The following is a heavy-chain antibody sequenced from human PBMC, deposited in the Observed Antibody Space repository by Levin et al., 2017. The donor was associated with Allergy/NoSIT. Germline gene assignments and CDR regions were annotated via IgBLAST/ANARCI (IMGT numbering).Heavy chain of an antibody. CDR1: AFTFSSSW. CDR3: ARDTPNQGWYFDL. Sequence: GESLKISCAASAFTFSSSWMSWVRQAPGKGLEWVANIKQDGSEKYYVDSVKGRFTISRDNAKNSLYLQISSLRAEDTAVYYCARDTPNQGWYFDLWGRGTLVTVSS. J-gene: IGHJ2*01. V-gene: IGHV3-7*04. CDR2: IKQDGSEK.